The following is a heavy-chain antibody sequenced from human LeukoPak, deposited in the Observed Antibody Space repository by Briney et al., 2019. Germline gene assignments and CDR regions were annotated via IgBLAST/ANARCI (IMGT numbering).Heavy chain of an antibody. CDR3: AKGIVGATRKINFFDY. Sequence: GGSLRLSCAASGFTFSSYAMSWVRQAPGKGLEWVSAISGSGGSTYYADSVKGRFTISRDNSKNTLYLQMNSLRAEDTAVYYCAKGIVGATRKINFFDYWGQRTLVTVSS. J-gene: IGHJ4*02. V-gene: IGHV3-23*01. CDR1: GFTFSSYA. CDR2: ISGSGGST. D-gene: IGHD1-26*01.